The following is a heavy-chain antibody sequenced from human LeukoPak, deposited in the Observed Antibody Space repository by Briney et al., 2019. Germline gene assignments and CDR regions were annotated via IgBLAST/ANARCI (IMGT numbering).Heavy chain of an antibody. J-gene: IGHJ6*03. D-gene: IGHD2-2*01. CDR3: AKSGPFRYCSSTSCYEAYYYYYMDV. CDR1: GFTFSDYY. CDR2: ISGSGGST. Sequence: GGSLRLSCAASGFTFSDYYMSWIRQAPGKGLEWVSYISGSGGSTYYADSVKGRFTISRDNSKNTLYLQMNSLRAEDTAVYYCAKSGPFRYCSSTSCYEAYYYYYMDVWGKGTTVTVSS. V-gene: IGHV3-23*01.